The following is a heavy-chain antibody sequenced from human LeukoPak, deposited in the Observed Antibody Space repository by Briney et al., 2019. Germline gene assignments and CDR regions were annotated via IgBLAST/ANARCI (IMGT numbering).Heavy chain of an antibody. CDR2: ISVSGGST. J-gene: IGHJ4*02. D-gene: IGHD4-17*01. CDR3: ARADYGDYVEY. CDR1: GFTFSSYA. Sequence: PGGSLRLSCAASGFTFSSYAMSWVRQAPGKGLEWVSSISVSGGSTYYADSVKGRFTISRDNSKNTLYLQMNSLRAEDTAVFYCARADYGDYVEYWGQGTLVTVSS. V-gene: IGHV3-23*01.